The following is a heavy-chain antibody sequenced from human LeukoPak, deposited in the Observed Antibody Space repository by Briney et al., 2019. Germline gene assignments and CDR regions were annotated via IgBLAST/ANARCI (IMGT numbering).Heavy chain of an antibody. J-gene: IGHJ3*02. Sequence: GGSLRLSCAESGFSFSYYGFHWFRQTPDKGLDRVAFTRYDGMVNHYKDSVKGRFAISRDNAKKSHDLQMNSLRTEDTAMYYCVMSFLSMKAVEKGGGFDIWGQGTMVTVSS. CDR2: TRYDGMVN. V-gene: IGHV3-30*02. CDR3: VMSFLSMKAVEKGGGFDI. D-gene: IGHD5-24*01. CDR1: GFSFSYYG.